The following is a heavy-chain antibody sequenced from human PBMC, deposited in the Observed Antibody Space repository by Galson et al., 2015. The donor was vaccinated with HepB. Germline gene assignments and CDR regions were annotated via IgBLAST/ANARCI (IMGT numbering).Heavy chain of an antibody. CDR1: GFTFTSSA. Sequence: SVKVSCKAPGFTFTSSAVQWVRQARGQRLEWIGWIVVGSGNTNYAQKFQERVTITRDMSTSTAYMELSSLRSEDTAVYYCAASLKYYYDSSGIGGAFDIWGQGTMVTVSS. J-gene: IGHJ3*02. CDR2: IVVGSGNT. CDR3: AASLKYYYDSSGIGGAFDI. D-gene: IGHD3-22*01. V-gene: IGHV1-58*01.